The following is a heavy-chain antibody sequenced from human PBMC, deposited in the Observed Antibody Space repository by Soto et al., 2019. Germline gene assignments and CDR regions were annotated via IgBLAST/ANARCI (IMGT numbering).Heavy chain of an antibody. CDR3: ARLYYDFWSGNQPPFDY. Sequence: GGPGKVPCKAFCYTFTSHRISWVRQGPGRGLEWMGWISAYNGNTKYAQKFQGRVTMTRYTSTSTAYMELTSLRSDDTAVYYCARLYYDFWSGNQPPFDYWGQGTLVTVSS. CDR1: CYTFTSHR. V-gene: IGHV1-18*04. J-gene: IGHJ4*02. D-gene: IGHD3-3*01. CDR2: ISAYNGNT.